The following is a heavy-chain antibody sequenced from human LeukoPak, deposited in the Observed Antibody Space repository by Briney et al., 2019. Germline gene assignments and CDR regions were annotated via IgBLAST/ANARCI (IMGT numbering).Heavy chain of an antibody. V-gene: IGHV4-34*01. CDR3: ARLSRITMVRGVFNGFDY. J-gene: IGHJ4*02. CDR2: INHSGST. CDR1: GGSFSGYY. Sequence: SETLSLTCAVYGGSFSGYYWSWIRQPPGKGLEWIGEINHSGSTNYNPSLKSRVTISVDTSKNQFSLKLSSVTAADTAVYYCARLSRITMVRGVFNGFDYWGQGTLVTVSS. D-gene: IGHD3-10*01.